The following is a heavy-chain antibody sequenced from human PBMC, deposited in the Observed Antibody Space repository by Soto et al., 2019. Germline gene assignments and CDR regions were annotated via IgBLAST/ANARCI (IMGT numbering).Heavy chain of an antibody. Sequence: QVQLQESGPGLVKPSGTLSLTCAVSAVSISSSNWWSWVRQTPGKGLSLIGELYHSGSTNYNQSLKSRVTISVDKSKNQCSLKVSSVTAADTAVYYCAREPRGELTRRRRRNWFDPWGQGTLVTVSS. J-gene: IGHJ5*02. V-gene: IGHV4-4*02. CDR3: AREPRGELTRRRRRNWFDP. D-gene: IGHD1-26*01. CDR2: LYHSGST. CDR1: AVSISSSNW.